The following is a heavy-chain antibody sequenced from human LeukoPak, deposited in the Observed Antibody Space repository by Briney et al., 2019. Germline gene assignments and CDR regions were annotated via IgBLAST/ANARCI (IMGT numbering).Heavy chain of an antibody. D-gene: IGHD6-19*01. J-gene: IGHJ4*02. CDR2: ISYDGSNK. Sequence: GGSLRLSCSASGFTFSSYVMHWVRQAPGKGLEWVAVISYDGSNKYYADSVKGRFTISRDNSKNTLYLQMNSLRPEDTSVYYCAKTGSGWYFDYWGQGTLVTVSS. CDR3: AKTGSGWYFDY. CDR1: GFTFSSYV. V-gene: IGHV3-30*18.